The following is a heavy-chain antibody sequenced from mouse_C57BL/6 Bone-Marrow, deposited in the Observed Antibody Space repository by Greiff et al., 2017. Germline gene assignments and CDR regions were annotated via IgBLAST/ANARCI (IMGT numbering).Heavy chain of an antibody. J-gene: IGHJ2*01. CDR1: GYTFTGYY. Sequence: EVLLVESGAGLVQPGGSLSLSCAASGYTFTGYYMSWVRQPPGQALEWLGFIRNKANCYTTEYSTSVKGRFTISRDNSQSILYLQMNALSAGDSATYYCARSLTVFDYWGQGTTLTVSS. D-gene: IGHD2-13*01. CDR2: IRNKANCYTT. CDR3: ARSLTVFDY. V-gene: IGHV7-3*01.